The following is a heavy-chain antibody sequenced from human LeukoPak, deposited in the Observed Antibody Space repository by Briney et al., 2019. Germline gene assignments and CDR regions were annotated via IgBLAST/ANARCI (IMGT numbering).Heavy chain of an antibody. Sequence: GGSLRLSCAASGFSFSSYAMTWVRQAPGKGPEWISSITDSGGNTYSADSVKGRFTISRDNSKNTLYLQMNSLRAEDTAVYYCARDRVTMVRGVISWTFDYWGQGTLVTVSS. D-gene: IGHD3-10*01. CDR2: ITDSGGNT. CDR3: ARDRVTMVRGVISWTFDY. V-gene: IGHV3-23*01. CDR1: GFSFSSYA. J-gene: IGHJ4*02.